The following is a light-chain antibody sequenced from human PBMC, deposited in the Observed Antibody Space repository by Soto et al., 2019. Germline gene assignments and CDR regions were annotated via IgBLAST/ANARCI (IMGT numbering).Light chain of an antibody. V-gene: IGLV2-14*01. CDR3: TSYTSISTYV. J-gene: IGLJ1*01. Sequence: QSVLTQPASVSGSPGPSITISCTGTSSDVGGYNYVAWYQQHPDKAPKLLIYDVSNRPSGVSIRFSGSKSGNTASLTISGLLPEDEADYYCTSYTSISTYVFGTGTKVTVL. CDR1: SSDVGGYNY. CDR2: DVS.